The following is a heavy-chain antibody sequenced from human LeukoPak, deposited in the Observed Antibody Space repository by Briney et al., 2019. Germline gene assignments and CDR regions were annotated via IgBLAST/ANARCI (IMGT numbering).Heavy chain of an antibody. D-gene: IGHD4-23*01. CDR3: ARGLLFAGNSYFDY. Sequence: SETLSLTCSVSGGSISSGGYSWSWIRQPPGKGLEWIGYINHSGNTYHNPSLMSRVTISEDRSKNQFSLKVNSVTAADTAVYYCARGLLFAGNSYFDYWGQGVLVTVSS. CDR2: INHSGNT. J-gene: IGHJ4*02. V-gene: IGHV4-30-2*01. CDR1: GGSISSGGYS.